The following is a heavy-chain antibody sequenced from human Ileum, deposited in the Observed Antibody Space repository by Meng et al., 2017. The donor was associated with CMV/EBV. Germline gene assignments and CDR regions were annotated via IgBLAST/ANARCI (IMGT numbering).Heavy chain of an antibody. CDR1: GFTFDDHT. V-gene: IGHV3-43*01. D-gene: IGHD1-7*01. CDR3: AKDIGTTNFYDAFYA. J-gene: IGHJ3*01. CDR2: IYWDGGRT. Sequence: GESLKISCAASGFTFDDHTMHWVRQSPGKGLEWVSLIYWDGGRTSYTESVKGRFTNSRDNSKSSLYLQMNSLRPEDTVLYFCAKDIGTTNFYDAFYAWGQGTMVTVSS.